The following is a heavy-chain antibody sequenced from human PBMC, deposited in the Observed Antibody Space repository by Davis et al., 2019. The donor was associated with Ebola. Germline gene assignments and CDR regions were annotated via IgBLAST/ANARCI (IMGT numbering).Heavy chain of an antibody. CDR3: ARGRIAAAGY. Sequence: GESLKISCAASGFTVSSNYMSWVRQAPGKGLEWVSVIYSGGSTYYADSVKGRFTISRDNSKNTLYLQMNSLRAEDTAMYYCARGRIAAAGYWGQGTLVTVSS. V-gene: IGHV3-53*01. CDR2: IYSGGST. CDR1: GFTVSSNY. D-gene: IGHD6-13*01. J-gene: IGHJ4*02.